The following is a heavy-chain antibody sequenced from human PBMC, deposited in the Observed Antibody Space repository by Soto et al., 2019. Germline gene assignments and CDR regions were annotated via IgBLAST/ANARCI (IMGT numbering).Heavy chain of an antibody. D-gene: IGHD6-19*01. Sequence: QVQLVQSGAEVKKPGASVKVSCKASGYTFTSYDINWVRQATGQGLEWMGWMNPNSGNTGYAQKFQGRVTMTRNTSISTAYMELRSLRSEDTAVYYCAREWVVAVAAPFDYWGQGTLVTVSS. J-gene: IGHJ4*02. CDR2: MNPNSGNT. CDR3: AREWVVAVAAPFDY. V-gene: IGHV1-8*01. CDR1: GYTFTSYD.